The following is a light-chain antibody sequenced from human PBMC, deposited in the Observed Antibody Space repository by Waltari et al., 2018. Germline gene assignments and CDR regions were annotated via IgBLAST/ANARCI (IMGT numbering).Light chain of an antibody. V-gene: IGLV6-57*02. CDR3: QSYAGNVVV. Sequence: YQQRPGSARGTRIYDDSLRPSGVPARFSGSIDTSSNSAYLTISGLQPEDEADYFCQSYAGNVVVFGGGTKLTVL. CDR2: DDS. J-gene: IGLJ2*01.